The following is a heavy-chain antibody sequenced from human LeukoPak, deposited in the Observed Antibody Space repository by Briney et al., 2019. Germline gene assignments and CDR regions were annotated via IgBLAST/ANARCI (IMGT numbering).Heavy chain of an antibody. J-gene: IGHJ3*02. CDR2: IYYSGST. D-gene: IGHD1-26*01. CDR1: GGSIGSSSYY. V-gene: IGHV4-39*01. Sequence: SETLSLTCTVSGGSIGSSSYYWGWIRQPPGKGLEWIGSIYYSGSTYYNPSLKSRVTISVDTSKNQFSLKLSSVTAADTAVYYCARRAYSGSYYDAFDIWGQGTMVTVSS. CDR3: ARRAYSGSYYDAFDI.